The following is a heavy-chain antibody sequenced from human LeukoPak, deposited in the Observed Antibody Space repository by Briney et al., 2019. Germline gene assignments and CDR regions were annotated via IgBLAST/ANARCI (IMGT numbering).Heavy chain of an antibody. J-gene: IGHJ4*02. D-gene: IGHD1-26*01. CDR2: ISGSGGST. V-gene: IGHV3-23*01. CDR1: GFTFSSYA. Sequence: GGSLRLSCAASGFTFSSYAMSWVRQAPGKGLEWVSAISGSGGSTYYADSVKGRFTISRDNSKNTLYLQMNSLRAEDTAVYYCAKDRGNGIVGATHFDYWGQGTLVTVSS. CDR3: AKDRGNGIVGATHFDY.